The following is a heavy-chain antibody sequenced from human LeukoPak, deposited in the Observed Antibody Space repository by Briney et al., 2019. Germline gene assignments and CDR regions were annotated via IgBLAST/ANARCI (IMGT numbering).Heavy chain of an antibody. Sequence: GASVKVSCKASGCTFTSYDINWVRQATGQGLEWMGWMNPNSGNTGYAQKFQGRVTMTRNTSISTAYMELSSLRSEDTAVYYCARGQTYGSGSYYSSWFDPWGQGTLVTVSS. CDR2: MNPNSGNT. CDR1: GCTFTSYD. D-gene: IGHD3-10*01. J-gene: IGHJ5*02. CDR3: ARGQTYGSGSYYSSWFDP. V-gene: IGHV1-8*01.